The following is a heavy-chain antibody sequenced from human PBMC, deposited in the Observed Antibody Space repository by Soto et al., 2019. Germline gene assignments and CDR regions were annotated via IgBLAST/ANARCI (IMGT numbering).Heavy chain of an antibody. CDR3: AGAPESSSWSPPDWFDP. CDR2: IIPILGIA. J-gene: IGHJ5*02. CDR1: GGTFSSYT. Sequence: QVQLVQSGAEVKKPGSSVKVSCKASGGTFSSYTISWVRQAPGQGLEWMGRIIPILGIANYAQKFQGRVTSTADRVPSTSHVDGSSPKSEHTAGCHWAGAPESSSWSPPDWFDPWGQGTPVTVSS. D-gene: IGHD6-13*01. V-gene: IGHV1-69*02.